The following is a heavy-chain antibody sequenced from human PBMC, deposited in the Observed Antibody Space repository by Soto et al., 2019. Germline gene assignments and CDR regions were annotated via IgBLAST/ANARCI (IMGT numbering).Heavy chain of an antibody. CDR1: GFTFSSYG. CDR2: IWYDGSNK. J-gene: IGHJ4*02. Sequence: QVQLVESGGGVVQPGRSLRLSCAASGFTFSSYGMHWVRQAPGKGLEWVAVIWYDGSNKYYADSVKGRFTISRDNSKKTQYLPMNSLRGEDTAVSFCAIGTRGRALIAVAGSIPADYWVQGTLVTVSS. CDR3: AIGTRGRALIAVAGSIPADY. D-gene: IGHD6-19*01. V-gene: IGHV3-33*03.